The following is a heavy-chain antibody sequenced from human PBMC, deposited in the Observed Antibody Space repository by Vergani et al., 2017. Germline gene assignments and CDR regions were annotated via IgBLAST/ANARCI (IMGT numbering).Heavy chain of an antibody. J-gene: IGHJ4*02. CDR2: IDWDDDK. D-gene: IGHD6-13*01. CDR1: GCSLSTSGMC. Sequence: QVTLRESGPALVKPTQTLTLTCTFSGCSLSTSGMCVSWIRQPPGKALEWLALIDWDDDKYYSTSLKTRLTISKDTSKNQVVLTMTNMDPVDTATYYCARISHSSSWYVIDYWGQGTLVTVSS. CDR3: ARISHSSSWYVIDY. V-gene: IGHV2-70*01.